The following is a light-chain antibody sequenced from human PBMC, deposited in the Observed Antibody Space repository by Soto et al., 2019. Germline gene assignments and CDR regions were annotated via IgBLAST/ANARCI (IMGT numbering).Light chain of an antibody. CDR2: WAS. CDR3: QQYYNPPMT. CDR1: QSVLYTSKKKNY. J-gene: IGKJ5*01. Sequence: DFVMTQSPDFLAASLGDRATTHCRSSQSVLYTSKKKNYLAWYQQKPGQPPKLLMSWASTRESGVPDRFSGSGSGTDFTLTISSLQAEDVAVYYCQQYYNPPMTFGQGTRLEIK. V-gene: IGKV4-1*01.